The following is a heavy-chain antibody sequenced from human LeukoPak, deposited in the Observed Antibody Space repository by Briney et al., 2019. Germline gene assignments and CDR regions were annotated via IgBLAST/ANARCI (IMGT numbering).Heavy chain of an antibody. Sequence: GGSLRLSCAASGFTFSSYAMNWVRQAPGKGLEWVSAISCLRGTTYYADSVKGRVTISRDKSKNTLYLQMDSLRAEDTAVYYCAKDLPNYDILTGYTYYYYYGMDVWGQGTTDTVSS. V-gene: IGHV3-23*01. CDR3: AKDLPNYDILTGYTYYYYYGMDV. D-gene: IGHD3-9*01. CDR2: ISCLRGTT. CDR1: GFTFSSYA. J-gene: IGHJ6*02.